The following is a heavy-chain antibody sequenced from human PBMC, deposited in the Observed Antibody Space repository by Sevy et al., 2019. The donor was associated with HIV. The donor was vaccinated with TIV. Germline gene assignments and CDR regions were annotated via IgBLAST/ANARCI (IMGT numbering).Heavy chain of an antibody. V-gene: IGHV1-18*01. CDR3: ARVVVAAAGSDYFDY. D-gene: IGHD6-13*01. Sequence: ASVKVSCKASGYTFTSYGISWVRQAPGQGLEWMGWISAHNGNTNYAQKLQGRVTMTTDTSTSTAYMELRSLRSDDTAVYYCARVVVAAAGSDYFDYWGQGTLVTVSS. J-gene: IGHJ4*02. CDR2: ISAHNGNT. CDR1: GYTFTSYG.